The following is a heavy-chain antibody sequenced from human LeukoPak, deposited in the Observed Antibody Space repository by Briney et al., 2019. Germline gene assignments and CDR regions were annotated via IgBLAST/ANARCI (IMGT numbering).Heavy chain of an antibody. V-gene: IGHV3-23*01. Sequence: GGSLRLSCAASGFTFSSYAMSCVRQAPGKGLEWVSVISGSGGSSYYADSVKGRFTISRDNSKTTLYLQMNSLRAEDTAIYYCAKGSAHYWSGYQYDYYYYMDVWGKGTTVTVSS. CDR3: AKGSAHYWSGYQYDYYYYMDV. D-gene: IGHD3-3*02. J-gene: IGHJ6*03. CDR1: GFTFSSYA. CDR2: ISGSGGSS.